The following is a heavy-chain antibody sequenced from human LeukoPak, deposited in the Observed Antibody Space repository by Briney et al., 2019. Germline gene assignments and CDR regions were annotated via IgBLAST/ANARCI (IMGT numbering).Heavy chain of an antibody. J-gene: IGHJ4*02. D-gene: IGHD3-10*01. CDR1: GFTFSSYA. CDR2: ISGSGGST. CDR3: AKERGATYYYGSGLGY. Sequence: GGSLRLSCAASGFTFSSYAMSWVRQAPGKGLEWVSAISGSGGSTYYADSVKGRFTISRDNSKNTLYLQMNSLRAEDTAVYYCAKERGATYYYGSGLGYWGQGTLVTVSS. V-gene: IGHV3-23*01.